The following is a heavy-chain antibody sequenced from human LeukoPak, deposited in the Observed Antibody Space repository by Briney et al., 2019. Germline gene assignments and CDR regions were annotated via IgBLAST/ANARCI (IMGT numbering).Heavy chain of an antibody. J-gene: IGHJ3*02. D-gene: IGHD6-13*01. CDR2: IKQDGSET. CDR1: GFTVSSYY. CDR3: ARDVAASGALDI. V-gene: IGHV3-7*04. Sequence: GGSLRLSCAASGFTVSSYYMNWVRQAPGKGLEWVGNIKQDGSETYFGDSEKGRFTISRDNAQNSLYLQMNSLRVEDTAVYYCARDVAASGALDIWGQGTLLTVPS.